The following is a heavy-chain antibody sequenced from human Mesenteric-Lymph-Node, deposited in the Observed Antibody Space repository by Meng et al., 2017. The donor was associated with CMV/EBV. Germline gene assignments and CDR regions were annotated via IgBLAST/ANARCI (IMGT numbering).Heavy chain of an antibody. Sequence: GSLRLSCAVSGGSIISSGHYWGWIRQDPGKGLEWIGSFFDSGDTYYNPSLKSRVTISVDTSTNQFSLKVSSVTAADTAVYYCARGLTGPDYYYNAMDVWGPGTTVTVSS. CDR3: ARGLTGPDYYYNAMDV. CDR2: FFDSGDT. D-gene: IGHD4-11*01. CDR1: GGSIISSGHY. J-gene: IGHJ6*02. V-gene: IGHV4-39*07.